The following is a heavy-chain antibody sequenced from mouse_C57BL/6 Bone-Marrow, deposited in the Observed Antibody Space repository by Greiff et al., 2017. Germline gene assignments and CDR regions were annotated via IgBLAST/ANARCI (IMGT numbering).Heavy chain of an antibody. CDR3: ARDWDCFDY. Sequence: LVESGAELVKPGASVKISCKASGYAFSSYWMNWVKQRPGQDLEWVGQIYPGDGDTNYNGKFKGKATLTADKSFSTAYMQLSSLTSEDSAVYFCARDWDCFDYWGQGTTLTVSS. CDR2: IYPGDGDT. J-gene: IGHJ2*01. CDR1: GYAFSSYW. V-gene: IGHV1-80*01. D-gene: IGHD4-1*01.